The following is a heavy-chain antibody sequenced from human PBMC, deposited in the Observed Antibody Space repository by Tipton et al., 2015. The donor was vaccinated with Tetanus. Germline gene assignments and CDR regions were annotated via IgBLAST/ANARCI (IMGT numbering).Heavy chain of an antibody. CDR1: GDSISSSY. CDR3: ARAVYLVGDIAWFDS. Sequence: TLSLTCTVSGDSISSSYWSWIRQPPGKGLEWIGHIFYTGSRHYSPSFESRVTISGDTSKNQFSLNLSSVTAADTAVYYCARAVYLVGDIAWFDSWGQGTLVTVSS. V-gene: IGHV4-59*08. CDR2: IFYTGSR. D-gene: IGHD1-26*01. J-gene: IGHJ5*01.